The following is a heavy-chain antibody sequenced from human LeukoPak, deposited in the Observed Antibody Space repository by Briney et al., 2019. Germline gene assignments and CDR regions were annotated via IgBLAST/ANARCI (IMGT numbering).Heavy chain of an antibody. Sequence: GESLKISCKGSGYSFTNYWIGWVRQMPGKGLEWMGIMYPVDSDIRYSPSFQGQVTISADKSISTAYLQWSSLKASDTAIYYCARGSSGWYYFDYWGQGTLVTVSS. CDR2: MYPVDSDI. D-gene: IGHD6-19*01. V-gene: IGHV5-51*01. J-gene: IGHJ4*02. CDR3: ARGSSGWYYFDY. CDR1: GYSFTNYW.